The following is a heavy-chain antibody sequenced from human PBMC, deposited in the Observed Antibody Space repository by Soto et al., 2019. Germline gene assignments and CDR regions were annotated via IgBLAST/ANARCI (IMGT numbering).Heavy chain of an antibody. CDR2: ISGSGGST. V-gene: IGHV3-23*01. J-gene: IGHJ5*02. D-gene: IGHD2-15*01. CDR3: AKDPKFCSGGSCYSWPSKRFDP. CDR1: GFTFSSYA. Sequence: PGGSLRLSCAASGFTFSSYAMSWVRQAPGKGLEWVSAISGSGGSTYYADTVKGRFTISRDNSKNTLYLQMNSLKAEYTAVYYCAKDPKFCSGGSCYSWPSKRFDPWGQGTLVTVSS.